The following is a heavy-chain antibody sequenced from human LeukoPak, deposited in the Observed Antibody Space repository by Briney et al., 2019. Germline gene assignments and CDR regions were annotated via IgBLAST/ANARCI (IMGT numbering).Heavy chain of an antibody. J-gene: IGHJ4*02. CDR1: GFTFSDYE. CDR3: AKWGDYDVLTGYYVSDF. CDR2: ISGSGGST. D-gene: IGHD3-9*01. V-gene: IGHV3-23*01. Sequence: GGSLRLSRAASGFTFSDYEINWVRQAPGKGLEWVSAISGSGGSTYYADSVKGRFTISRDSSKNTLYLQMNSLRADDTAVYYCAKWGDYDVLTGYYVSDFWGQGTLVTVSS.